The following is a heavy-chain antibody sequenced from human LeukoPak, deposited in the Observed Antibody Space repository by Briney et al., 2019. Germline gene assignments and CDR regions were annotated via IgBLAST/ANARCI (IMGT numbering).Heavy chain of an antibody. CDR2: INHSGST. Sequence: PSETLSLTCTVYGGSFSGYYWSWIRQPPGKGLEWIGEINHSGSTNYNPSLKSRVTISVDTSKNQFSLKLSSVTAADTAVYYCARAPRWFSSSWRGWRFDYWGQGTLVTVSS. V-gene: IGHV4-34*01. J-gene: IGHJ4*02. CDR3: ARAPRWFSSSWRGWRFDY. CDR1: GGSFSGYY. D-gene: IGHD6-13*01.